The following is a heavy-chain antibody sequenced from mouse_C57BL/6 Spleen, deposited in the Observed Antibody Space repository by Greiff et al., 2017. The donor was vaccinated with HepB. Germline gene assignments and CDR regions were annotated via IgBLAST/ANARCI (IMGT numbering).Heavy chain of an antibody. CDR2: IHPNSGNT. D-gene: IGHD1-1*01. CDR1: GYTFTSYW. J-gene: IGHJ2*01. V-gene: IGHV1-64*01. Sequence: QVQLQQPGAELVKPGASVKLSCKASGYTFTSYWMHWVKQRPGQGLEWIGMIHPNSGNTNYNEKFKSKATLTVDKSSNTAYMQLSSLTSEDSAVYYCARFPITTVVAYYFDYWGQGTTLTVSS. CDR3: ARFPITTVVAYYFDY.